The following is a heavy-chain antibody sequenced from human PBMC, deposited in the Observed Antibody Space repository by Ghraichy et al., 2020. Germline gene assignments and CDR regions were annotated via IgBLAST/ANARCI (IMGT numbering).Heavy chain of an antibody. D-gene: IGHD2-21*01. CDR1: GFTFDGYN. CDR2: ISSSSRSI. J-gene: IGHJ6*02. CDR3: ARPSSVVRFYYSAGLDV. V-gene: IGHV3-48*02. Sequence: GGSLRLSCVGSGFTFDGYNMNWVRQSPGKGLEWVASISSSSRSIFYADSVKGRFTVSRDNAQNSLYLQMKSLRDEDTAIYFCARPSSVVRFYYSAGLDVWRQVTTVTVSS.